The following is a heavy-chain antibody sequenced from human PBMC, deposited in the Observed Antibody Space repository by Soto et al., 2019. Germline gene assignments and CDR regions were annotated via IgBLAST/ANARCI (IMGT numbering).Heavy chain of an antibody. D-gene: IGHD2-15*01. Sequence: RASVKVSCKAPGGTFSSYAISWVRQAPGQGLEWMGGIIPIFGTANYAQKFQGRVTITADESTSTGYMELSSLRSEDTAVYYCARSQGGSSSLDIYYYYYYGMDVWGQGTTVTVSS. CDR3: ARSQGGSSSLDIYYYYYYGMDV. J-gene: IGHJ6*02. CDR2: IIPIFGTA. CDR1: GGTFSSYA. V-gene: IGHV1-69*13.